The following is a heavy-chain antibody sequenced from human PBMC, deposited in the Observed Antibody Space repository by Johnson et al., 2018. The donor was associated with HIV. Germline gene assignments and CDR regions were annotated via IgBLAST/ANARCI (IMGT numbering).Heavy chain of an antibody. CDR3: ARPQGGAPLAMAFDI. J-gene: IGHJ3*02. D-gene: IGHD3-16*01. CDR2: ISSNGGST. CDR1: GFTFSSYA. V-gene: IGHV3-64*01. Sequence: MLLVESGGGLVQPGGSLRLSCAASGFTFSSYAMHWVRQAPGKGLEYVSAISSNGGSTYYANSVTGRFTISRDNSKNSLYLQMNSLRAEDTAVYYCARPQGGAPLAMAFDIWGQGTMVTVSS.